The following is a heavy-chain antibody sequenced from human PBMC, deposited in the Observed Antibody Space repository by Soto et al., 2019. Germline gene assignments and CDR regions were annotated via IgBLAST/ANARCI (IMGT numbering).Heavy chain of an antibody. CDR1: GGSISSGGYY. J-gene: IGHJ6*02. CDR2: IYYSGST. CDR3: ATKWLRYSRSWYYGMDV. D-gene: IGHD6-13*01. V-gene: IGHV4-31*03. Sequence: QVQLQESGPGLVKPSQTLSLTCTVSGGSISSGGYYWSWIRQHPGKGLEWIGYIYYSGSTYYNPPPKRRVTISVDASKHQFSLKLRSVTAADTAVYYCATKWLRYSRSWYYGMDVWGQGTTVTVSS.